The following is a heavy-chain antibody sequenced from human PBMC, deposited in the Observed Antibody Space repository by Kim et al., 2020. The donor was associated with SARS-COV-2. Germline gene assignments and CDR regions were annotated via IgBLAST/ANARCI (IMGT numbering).Heavy chain of an antibody. CDR1: GYTFTSYA. Sequence: ASVKVSCKASGYTFTSYAMHLVRQAPGQRLEWMGWINAGNGNTKYSQKFQGRVTITRDTSASTAYMELSSLRSEDTAVYYCARDEKLWFGELLHPNWFDPWGQGTLVTVSS. V-gene: IGHV1-3*01. CDR3: ARDEKLWFGELLHPNWFDP. D-gene: IGHD3-10*01. J-gene: IGHJ5*02. CDR2: INAGNGNT.